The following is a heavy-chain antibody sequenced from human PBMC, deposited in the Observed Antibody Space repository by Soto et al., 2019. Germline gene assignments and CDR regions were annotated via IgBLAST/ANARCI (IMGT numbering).Heavy chain of an antibody. Sequence: GESLKISCKGSGYSFTSYWISWVRQMPGKGLEWMGRIDPSDSYTNYSPSFQGHVTISADKSISTAYLQWSSLKASDTAMYYCARHASITMIVVVPDAYYYYGMDVWGQGTTVTVSS. CDR1: GYSFTSYW. CDR2: IDPSDSYT. V-gene: IGHV5-10-1*01. J-gene: IGHJ6*02. CDR3: ARHASITMIVVVPDAYYYYGMDV. D-gene: IGHD3-22*01.